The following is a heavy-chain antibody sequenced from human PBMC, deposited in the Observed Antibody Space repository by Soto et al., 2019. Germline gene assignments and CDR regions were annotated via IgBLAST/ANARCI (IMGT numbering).Heavy chain of an antibody. CDR3: AKAVSGSGWYVDY. Sequence: QVQLVESGGGVVQPGRSLRLSCAASGFTFSSYGMHWVRQAPGKGLEWVAVISYDGSNKYYADSVKGRFTISRDNSKNTLYLQMNSLRAEDTAVYYCAKAVSGSGWYVDYWCQGTLVTVSS. V-gene: IGHV3-30*18. CDR2: ISYDGSNK. D-gene: IGHD6-19*01. CDR1: GFTFSSYG. J-gene: IGHJ4*02.